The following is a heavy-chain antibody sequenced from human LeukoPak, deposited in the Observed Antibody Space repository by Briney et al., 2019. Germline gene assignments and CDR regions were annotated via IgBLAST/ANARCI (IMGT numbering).Heavy chain of an antibody. V-gene: IGHV3-66*01. CDR1: GFTVSSNF. CDR3: ARGRGTSWYLE. CDR2: IYSGGNT. Sequence: GGSLRLSSAASGFTVSSNFMSWVRQAPGKGLQWVSVIYSGGNTYSADAVKGRFTISRDNTKNTLYLQMNSLRAEDTAVYFCARGRGTSWYLEWGQGTLVTVSS. J-gene: IGHJ4*02. D-gene: IGHD6-13*01.